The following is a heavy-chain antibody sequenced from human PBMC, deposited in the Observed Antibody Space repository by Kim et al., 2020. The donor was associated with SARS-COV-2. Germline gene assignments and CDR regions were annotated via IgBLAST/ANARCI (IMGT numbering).Heavy chain of an antibody. CDR2: YYSGST. J-gene: IGHJ4*02. V-gene: IGHV4-31*02. CDR3: ARDLIY. D-gene: IGHD3-16*01. Sequence: YYSGSTSYNPSLKSRVTISVDTSKNQFSLKLSSVTAADTAVYYCARDLIYWGQGTLVTVSS.